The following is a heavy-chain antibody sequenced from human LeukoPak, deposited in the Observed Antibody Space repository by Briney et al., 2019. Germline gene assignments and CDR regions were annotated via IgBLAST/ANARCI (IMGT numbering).Heavy chain of an antibody. CDR1: GGSISSSSYY. J-gene: IGHJ1*01. V-gene: IGHV4-39*01. CDR2: IYYSGST. CDR3: ARQPGYGGYVRYFQH. Sequence: PSETLSLTCTVSGGSISSSSYYWGWIRQPPGKGLEWIGSIYYSGSTYYNPSLKSRVTISVDTSKNQFSLKLSSVTAADTAVYYCARQPGYGGYVRYFQHWGQGTLVTVSS. D-gene: IGHD5-12*01.